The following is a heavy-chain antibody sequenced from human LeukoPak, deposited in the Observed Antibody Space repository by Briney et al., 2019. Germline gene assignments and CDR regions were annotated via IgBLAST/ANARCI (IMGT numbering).Heavy chain of an antibody. V-gene: IGHV3-64*01. CDR3: ARARYYYYMDV. Sequence: GGSLRLSCAASGFTFSSYAMHWVRQAPGKGLEYVSAISSNGGSTYYANSVKGRFTISRDNAKNTLYLQMNSLRAEDTAVYYCARARYYYYMDVWGKGTTVTVSS. CDR1: GFTFSSYA. CDR2: ISSNGGST. J-gene: IGHJ6*03.